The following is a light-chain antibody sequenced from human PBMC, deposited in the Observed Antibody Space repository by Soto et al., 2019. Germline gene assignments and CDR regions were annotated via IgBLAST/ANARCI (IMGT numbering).Light chain of an antibody. CDR3: QQRSNWPRT. V-gene: IGKV3-11*01. CDR1: QTISNY. J-gene: IGKJ1*01. CDR2: DVS. Sequence: IVLIQSPATLSVSPGERATLSCMASQTISNYLIWYQQKPGQAPRLLIYDVSNRATDIPARFSGSGSGTDFTLTISSLEPEDLAVYYCQQRSNWPRTFGQGTKVEIK.